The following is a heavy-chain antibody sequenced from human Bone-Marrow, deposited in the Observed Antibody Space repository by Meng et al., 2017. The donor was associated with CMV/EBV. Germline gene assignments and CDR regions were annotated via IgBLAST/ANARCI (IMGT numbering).Heavy chain of an antibody. CDR2: LNGDGGST. Sequence: GESLKISCAASGFTFTDYWMHWVRQAPGKGLVWVSRLNGDGGSTNYVHSVRGRFTISRDNAKNSLYLQMNSLKTEDTAVYYCTRTHRVYAIGWWGYWGQGTRVTVYS. V-gene: IGHV3-74*01. J-gene: IGHJ4*02. CDR1: GFTFTDYW. CDR3: TRTHRVYAIGWWGY. D-gene: IGHD2-8*01.